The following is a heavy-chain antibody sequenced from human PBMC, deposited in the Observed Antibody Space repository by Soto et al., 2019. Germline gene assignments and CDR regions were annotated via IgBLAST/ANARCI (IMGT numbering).Heavy chain of an antibody. D-gene: IGHD3-22*01. V-gene: IGHV3-30*18. CDR2: LSSDGSNK. J-gene: IGHJ4*02. CDR1: GFTFSTYG. CDR3: AKTASSSGHYSRFDY. Sequence: GGSLRLSCAVSGFTFSTYGMHWVRQAPGKGLEWVAVLSSDGSNKYYGDSVRGRFTISRDNSKNTLYLQMNSLRPEDTAVYYCAKTASSSGHYSRFDYGGQGTLVTVSS.